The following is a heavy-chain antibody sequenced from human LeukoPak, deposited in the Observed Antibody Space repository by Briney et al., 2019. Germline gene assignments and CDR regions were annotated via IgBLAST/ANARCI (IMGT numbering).Heavy chain of an antibody. V-gene: IGHV4-59*08. CDR3: GRRAYSYYAMDV. CDR2: IYYIVNT. CDR1: GGSITNYY. Sequence: ASETLSLTCTVSGGSITNYYWSWIRQPPGKGLEWIGYIYYIVNTNYNPSLKSRVTISVDTSKNQFSLKVSSVTAADTAVYYCGRRAYSYYAMDVWGQGTTVTVSS. J-gene: IGHJ6*02.